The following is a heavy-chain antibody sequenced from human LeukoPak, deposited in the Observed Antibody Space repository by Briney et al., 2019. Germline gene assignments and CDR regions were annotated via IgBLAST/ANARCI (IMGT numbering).Heavy chain of an antibody. V-gene: IGHV3-30*02. CDR3: AKEDIVVVTAWFDP. D-gene: IGHD2-21*02. CDR2: IRYDGSNK. J-gene: IGHJ5*02. Sequence: GRSLRLSCAASGFTFSSYAMYWVRQAPGKGLEWVAFIRYDGSNKYYADSVKGRFTISRDNSKNTLYLQMNSLRAEDTALYYCAKEDIVVVTAWFDPWGQGTLVTVSS. CDR1: GFTFSSYA.